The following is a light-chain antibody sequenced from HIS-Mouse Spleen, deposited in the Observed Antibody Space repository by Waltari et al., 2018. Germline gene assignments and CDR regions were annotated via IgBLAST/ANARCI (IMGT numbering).Light chain of an antibody. V-gene: IGKV4-1*01. CDR2: WAS. CDR1: QSVLYSSNNKNY. CDR3: QQYYSTPLT. Sequence: DIVMTQSPDSLAVSLGERATINCKSSQSVLYSSNNKNYLAWYQQKPGQPPKLLIYWASTRESGVPDRFSGSGSGTDFTLTISRLQAEDVAVYYCQQYYSTPLTFGGGTK. J-gene: IGKJ4*01.